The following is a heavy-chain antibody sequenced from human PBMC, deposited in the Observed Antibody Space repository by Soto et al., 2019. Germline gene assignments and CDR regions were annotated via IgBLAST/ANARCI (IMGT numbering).Heavy chain of an antibody. CDR2: ISVSVGST. V-gene: IGHV3-23*01. Sequence: EVQLLQSGGGLVQPGGSLTLSCGVSGFPFAPSTMSWVRQAPGKGLEWVSTISVSVGSTYSADSVQGRFTVSSDISDNTLFLRMTSLPADATAVYFCAKRDVPHSTSNAYFYDHWGRGVLVTVSS. CDR3: AKRDVPHSTSNAYFYDH. D-gene: IGHD2-21*02. J-gene: IGHJ4*02. CDR1: GFPFAPST.